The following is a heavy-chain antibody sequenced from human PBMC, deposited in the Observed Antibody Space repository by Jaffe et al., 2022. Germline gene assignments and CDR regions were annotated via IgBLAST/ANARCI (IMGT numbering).Heavy chain of an antibody. CDR2: IYPGDSDT. CDR1: GYSFTSYW. V-gene: IGHV5-51*03. J-gene: IGHJ6*03. D-gene: IGHD6-13*01. Sequence: EVQLVQSGAEVKKPGESLKISCKGSGYSFTSYWIGWVRQMPGKGLEWMGIIYPGDSDTRYSPSFQGQVTISADKSISTAYLQWSSLKASDTAMYYCVRLSSSWYNYYYYYMDVWGKGTTVTVSS. CDR3: VRLSSSWYNYYYYYMDV.